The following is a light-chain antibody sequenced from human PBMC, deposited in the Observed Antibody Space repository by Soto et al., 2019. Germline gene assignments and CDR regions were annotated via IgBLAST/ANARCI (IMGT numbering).Light chain of an antibody. J-gene: IGKJ4*01. V-gene: IGKV1D-13*01. CDR3: QQYNNYPLT. CDR2: EAS. CDR1: QSVSSY. Sequence: IQMTQSPSPLSASVGDRVDITCRTSQSVSSYLNWYQAKPGKAPKLLIYEASSLESGVPSRFSGYGSGTEFTLTISGLQPGDFATYYCQQYNNYPLTFGGGTKVEIK.